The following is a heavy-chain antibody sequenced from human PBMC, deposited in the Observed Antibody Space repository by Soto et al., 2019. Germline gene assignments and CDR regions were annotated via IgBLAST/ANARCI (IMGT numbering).Heavy chain of an antibody. Sequence: GSLRLSCTASGFTFSSYAMSWVRQAPGKELEWVSTISGNNGKTNYAESVKGRFSISRDNSKNTVHLQLDSLRAEDTAVYFCAKLGFVLMELYYFHQWGHGTLVTVSS. V-gene: IGHV3-23*01. CDR1: GFTFSSYA. D-gene: IGHD2-8*01. CDR2: ISGNNGKT. CDR3: AKLGFVLMELYYFHQ. J-gene: IGHJ4*01.